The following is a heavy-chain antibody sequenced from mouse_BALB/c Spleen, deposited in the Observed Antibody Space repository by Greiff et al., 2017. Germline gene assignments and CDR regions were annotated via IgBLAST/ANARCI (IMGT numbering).Heavy chain of an antibody. Sequence: VHVKQSGTVLARPGASVKMSCKASGYTFTSYWMHWVKQRPGQGLEWIGAIYPGNSDTSYNQKFKGKAKLTAVTSTSTAYMELSSLTNEDSAVYYCTRGEDYGSSRYAMDYWGQGTSVTVSS. CDR2: IYPGNSDT. D-gene: IGHD1-1*01. CDR1: GYTFTSYW. V-gene: IGHV1-5*01. CDR3: TRGEDYGSSRYAMDY. J-gene: IGHJ4*01.